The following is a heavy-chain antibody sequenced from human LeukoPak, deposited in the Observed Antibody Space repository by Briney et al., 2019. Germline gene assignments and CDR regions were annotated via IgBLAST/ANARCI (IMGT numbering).Heavy chain of an antibody. J-gene: IGHJ6*04. CDR3: ARGSPPITMVRGVIPYGMDV. CDR1: GGSFSGYY. CDR2: INHSGST. Sequence: SETLSLTCAVYGGSFSGYYWSWIRQPPGKGLEWIGEINHSGSTNYNPSLKSRVTISVDTSKNQFSLKLSSVTAADTAVYYCARGSPPITMVRGVIPYGMDVWGKGTTVTVPS. V-gene: IGHV4-34*01. D-gene: IGHD3-10*01.